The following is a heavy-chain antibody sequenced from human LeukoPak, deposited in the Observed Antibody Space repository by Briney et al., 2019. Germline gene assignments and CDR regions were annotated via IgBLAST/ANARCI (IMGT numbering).Heavy chain of an antibody. V-gene: IGHV3-49*04. J-gene: IGHJ4*02. CDR2: IRSKPYGGTT. CDR3: TRDNGYSSGWYVDY. Sequence: GGSLRLSCTASGFTFIKGWMSWVRQAPGKGLEWVGFIRSKPYGGTTEYAASVKGRFTISRDDSKSIAYLQMNSLKTEDTAVYYCTRDNGYSSGWYVDYWGQGTLVTVSS. D-gene: IGHD6-19*01. CDR1: GFTFIKGW.